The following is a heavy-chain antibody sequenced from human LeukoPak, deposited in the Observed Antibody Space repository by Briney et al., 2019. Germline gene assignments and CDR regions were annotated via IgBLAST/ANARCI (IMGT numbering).Heavy chain of an antibody. CDR2: IIPIFGTA. CDR1: GGTFSSYA. CDR3: TISSLGGDYYYYMDV. V-gene: IGHV1-69*13. D-gene: IGHD3-16*01. Sequence: ASVKVSCKASGGTFSSYAISWVRQAPGQGLEWMGGIIPIFGTANYAQKFQGRVTITADESTSTAYMELSSLRSEDTAVYYCTISSLGGDYYYYMDVWGKGTTVTVSS. J-gene: IGHJ6*03.